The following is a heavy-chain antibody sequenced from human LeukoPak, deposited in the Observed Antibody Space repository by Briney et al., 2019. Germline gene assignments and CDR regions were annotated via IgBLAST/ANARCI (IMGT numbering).Heavy chain of an antibody. Sequence: SETLSLTCTVSGGSISSSSYYWGWIRQPPGKGLEWIGSIYYSGSTYYNPSLKSRVTISVDTSKNQFSLKLSSVTAADTAVYYCASSEGGTYYYDSSGYSRRNWFDPWGQGTLVTVSS. D-gene: IGHD3-22*01. CDR2: IYYSGST. J-gene: IGHJ5*02. CDR1: GGSISSSSYY. V-gene: IGHV4-39*07. CDR3: ASSEGGTYYYDSSGYSRRNWFDP.